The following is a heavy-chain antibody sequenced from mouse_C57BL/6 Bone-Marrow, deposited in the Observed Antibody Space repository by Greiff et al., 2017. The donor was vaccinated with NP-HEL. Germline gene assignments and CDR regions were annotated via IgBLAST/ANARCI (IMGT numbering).Heavy chain of an antibody. J-gene: IGHJ2*01. CDR2: ISSGSSTI. CDR1: GFTFSDYG. Sequence: EVKLVESGGGLVKPGGSLKLSCAASGFTFSDYGMHWVRQAPEKGLEWVAYISSGSSTIYYADTVKGRFTISRDNAKNTLFLQMTSLRSEDTAMYYCARSHVPYFDYWGQGTTLTVSS. CDR3: ARSHVPYFDY. V-gene: IGHV5-17*01.